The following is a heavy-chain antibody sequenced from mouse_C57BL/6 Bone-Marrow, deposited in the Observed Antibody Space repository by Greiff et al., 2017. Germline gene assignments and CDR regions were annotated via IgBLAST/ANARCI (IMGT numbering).Heavy chain of an antibody. CDR1: GYTFTSYT. V-gene: IGHV1-4*01. CDR3: ARSKAYYSNLFAY. Sequence: VKLQESGAELARPGASVKMSCKASGYTFTSYTMHWVKQRPGQGLEWIGYINPSSGYTKYNQKFKDKATLTADKSSSTAYMQLSSLTSEDSAVYYCARSKAYYSNLFAYWGQGTLVTVSA. J-gene: IGHJ3*01. D-gene: IGHD2-5*01. CDR2: INPSSGYT.